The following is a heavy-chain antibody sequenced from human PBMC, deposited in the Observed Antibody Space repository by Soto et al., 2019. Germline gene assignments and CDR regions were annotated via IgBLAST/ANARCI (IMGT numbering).Heavy chain of an antibody. V-gene: IGHV1-3*01. Sequence: QVQLVQSGAEVKKPGASVKVSCKASGYTFTSYAMPWVRQAPGQRLEWMGWINAGNGNTKYSQKFKGRVTITSDTSASTAYMELSSLRSEDTAVYYCGRGAGRVVVPAATPRGYFYYWGQGALVTVSA. CDR2: INAGNGNT. CDR1: GYTFTSYA. CDR3: GRGAGRVVVPAATPRGYFYY. D-gene: IGHD2-2*01. J-gene: IGHJ4*02.